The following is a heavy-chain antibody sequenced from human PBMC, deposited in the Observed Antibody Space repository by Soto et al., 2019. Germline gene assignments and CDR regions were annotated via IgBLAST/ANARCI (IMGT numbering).Heavy chain of an antibody. CDR3: ATAPATWREGIVATINYFFYGMDV. CDR1: GGTFSSYA. CDR2: IIPIFGTA. Sequence: SVKVSCKASGGTFSSYAISWVRQAPGQGLEWMGGIIPIFGTANYAQKFQGRVTITADESTSTAYMELSSLRSEDTAVYYCATAPATWREGIVATINYFFYGMDVWGQGTTVTVSS. D-gene: IGHD5-12*01. J-gene: IGHJ6*02. V-gene: IGHV1-69*13.